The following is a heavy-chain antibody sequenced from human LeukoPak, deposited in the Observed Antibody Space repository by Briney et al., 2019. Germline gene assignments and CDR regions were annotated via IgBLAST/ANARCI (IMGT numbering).Heavy chain of an antibody. Sequence: GGSLRLSCAASGITFSDYSMTWVRQAPGKGLEWVSVISGSAGGTHYADSVKGRFTISRDNSKNTLYLQMNSLRAEDTAVYYCVKEVSSWYGSWFDPWGQGTLVTVSS. D-gene: IGHD6-13*01. V-gene: IGHV3-23*01. J-gene: IGHJ5*02. CDR1: GITFSDYS. CDR2: ISGSAGGT. CDR3: VKEVSSWYGSWFDP.